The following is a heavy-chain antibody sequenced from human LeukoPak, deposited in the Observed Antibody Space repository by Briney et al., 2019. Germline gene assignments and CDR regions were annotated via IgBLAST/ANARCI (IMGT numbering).Heavy chain of an antibody. CDR3: AREGVGATEDAFDI. CDR1: GFTVSSNY. V-gene: IGHV3-53*01. Sequence: AGGSLRLSCAASGFTVSSNYMSWVRQAPGKGLEWVSVIYSGGSTYYADSVKGRFTISRDNSKNTLYLQMNSLRAEDTAVYYCAREGVGATEDAFDIWGQGTMVTVSS. D-gene: IGHD1-26*01. CDR2: IYSGGST. J-gene: IGHJ3*02.